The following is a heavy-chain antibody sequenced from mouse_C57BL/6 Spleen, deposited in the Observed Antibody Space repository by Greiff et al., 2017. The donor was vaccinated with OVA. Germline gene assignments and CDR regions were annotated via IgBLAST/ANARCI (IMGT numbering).Heavy chain of an antibody. D-gene: IGHD2-2*01. CDR2: INYDGSST. CDR3: ARDLLSGYYWYFDV. J-gene: IGHJ1*03. CDR1: GFTFSDYY. V-gene: IGHV5-16*01. Sequence: EVMLVESEGGLVQPGSSMKLSCTASGFTFSDYYMAWVRQVPEKGLEWVANINYDGSSTYYLDSLKSRFIISRDNAKNILYLQMSSLKSEDTATYYCARDLLSGYYWYFDVWGTGTTVTVSS.